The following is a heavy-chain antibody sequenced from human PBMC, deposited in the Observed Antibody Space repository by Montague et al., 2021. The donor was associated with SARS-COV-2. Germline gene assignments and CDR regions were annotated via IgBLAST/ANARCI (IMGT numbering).Heavy chain of an antibody. D-gene: IGHD1-7*01. CDR2: TYYGSGWNT. CDR1: GDSVSRNNPA. V-gene: IGHV6-1*01. J-gene: IGHJ3*02. Sequence: CAISGDSVSRNNPAWNWIRQSPSRGLEWLGRTYYGSGWNTDYAVSVKSRITISPDTSKNQFYLHLNSVTPEDTAVYYCARGWNYAFDIWSQGTMVTVSS. CDR3: ARGWNYAFDI.